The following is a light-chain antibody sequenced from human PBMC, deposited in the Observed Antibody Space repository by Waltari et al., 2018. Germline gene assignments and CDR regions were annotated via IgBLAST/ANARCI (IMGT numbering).Light chain of an antibody. CDR3: QVWDSSSDHRV. J-gene: IGLJ1*01. CDR2: NDR. Sequence: SFVLTQPPSVSVAPGQTARITCGGDSIGTKSVHWYQQNPGQAPVGVVYNDRDRPPGIPERFSGSNSGNTATLTISRVEAGDEADYYCQVWDSSSDHRVFGSGTKVTVL. CDR1: SIGTKS. V-gene: IGLV3-21*02.